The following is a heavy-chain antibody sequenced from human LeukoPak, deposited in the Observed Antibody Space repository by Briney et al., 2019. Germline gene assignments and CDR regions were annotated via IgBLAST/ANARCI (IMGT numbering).Heavy chain of an antibody. Sequence: GGSLRLSCAASGFTFSNYALNWVRQAPGKGLEWVSVISGSAGTTYYADSVKGRFTISRDNSKNTLYLQMNSLRAEDTAVYYCAKSSGFGAARYYFDYWGQGTLVTVSS. D-gene: IGHD3-16*01. CDR3: AKSSGFGAARYYFDY. CDR1: GFTFSNYA. CDR2: ISGSAGTT. J-gene: IGHJ4*02. V-gene: IGHV3-23*01.